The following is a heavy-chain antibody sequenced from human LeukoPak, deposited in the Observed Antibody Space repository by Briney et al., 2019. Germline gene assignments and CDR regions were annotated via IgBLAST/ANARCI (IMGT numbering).Heavy chain of an antibody. V-gene: IGHV1-8*01. CDR1: GYTFTSYD. CDR3: ATYSSSPTLLLRYFDY. Sequence: GASVKVSCKASGYTFTSYDINWVRQATGQGLEWMGWMNPNSGNTGYAQKFQGRVTMTRNTSISTAYMELSSLRSEDTAVYYCATYSSSPTLLLRYFDYWGQGTLVTVSS. D-gene: IGHD6-6*01. CDR2: MNPNSGNT. J-gene: IGHJ4*02.